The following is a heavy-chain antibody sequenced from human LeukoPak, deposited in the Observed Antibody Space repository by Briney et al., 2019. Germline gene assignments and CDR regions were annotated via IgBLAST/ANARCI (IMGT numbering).Heavy chain of an antibody. CDR3: VRDRYDILTGYNDAFDI. Sequence: GSLRLSCAASGFTFTTYWMSWVRQAPGKGLEWMANIKQDGSEKYYVDSVKGRFTISRDNAKNSLYLQMNSLRAEDTAVYYCVRDRYDILTGYNDAFDIWGQGTMVTVSS. CDR2: IKQDGSEK. V-gene: IGHV3-7*01. CDR1: GFTFTTYW. D-gene: IGHD3-9*01. J-gene: IGHJ3*02.